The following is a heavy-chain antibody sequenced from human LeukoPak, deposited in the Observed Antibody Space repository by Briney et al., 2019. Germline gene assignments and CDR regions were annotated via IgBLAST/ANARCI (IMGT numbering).Heavy chain of an antibody. CDR1: GFTFTTYW. CDR2: INPDGSST. V-gene: IGHV3-74*01. D-gene: IGHD3-22*01. Sequence: PGGSLSLSCAASGFTFTTYWMHWVRQAPGKGLVWVSRINPDGSSTTYADSVKGRFTISRDNAKNTLFLQMSSLRAEDTAVYYCARGRYYYDPLDYWSQGTLVTVSS. CDR3: ARGRYYYDPLDY. J-gene: IGHJ4*02.